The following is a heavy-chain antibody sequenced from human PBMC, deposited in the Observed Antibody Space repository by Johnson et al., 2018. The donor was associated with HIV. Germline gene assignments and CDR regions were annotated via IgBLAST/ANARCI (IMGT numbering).Heavy chain of an antibody. J-gene: IGHJ3*01. CDR1: GFTFSSYA. D-gene: IGHD5-18*01. Sequence: MQLVESGGGVVQPGRSLRLSCAASGFTFSSYAMHWVRQAPGKGLEWISYISSSDSTIYYADSVKGRFTISRDNANNSLYLQMNSLRAEDTAVYYCAKGEAQEGWIQLQAYAFDFWGQGTMVTVSS. CDR2: ISSSDSTI. CDR3: AKGEAQEGWIQLQAYAFDF. V-gene: IGHV3-48*04.